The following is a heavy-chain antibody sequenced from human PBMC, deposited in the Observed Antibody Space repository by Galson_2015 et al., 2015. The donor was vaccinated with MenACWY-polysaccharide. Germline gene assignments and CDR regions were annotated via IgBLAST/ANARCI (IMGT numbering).Heavy chain of an antibody. V-gene: IGHV3-11*01. D-gene: IGHD5-12*01. CDR1: GFTFSDYY. CDR3: ARDSHPLSGYGNNWFAP. J-gene: IGHJ5*02. Sequence: SLRLSCAASGFTFSDYYMSWLRQAPGKGLEWVSYISSSGSTIYYADSVKGRFTISRDNAKNSLYLQMNSLRAEDTAVYYCARDSHPLSGYGNNWFAPWGQGTLVTVSS. CDR2: ISSSGSTI.